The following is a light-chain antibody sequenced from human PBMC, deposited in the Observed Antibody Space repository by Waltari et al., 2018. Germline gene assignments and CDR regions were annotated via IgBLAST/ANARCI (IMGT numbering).Light chain of an antibody. V-gene: IGKV3-20*01. Sequence: EIDLTQSPVTLPLSPGERATPSCSASQSVSRALAWYQQNPGQAPRLLIYGASNRATGIPDRFGGSGSGTDFSLIVSRLEPEDFAVYYCQHYVSLPVTFGQGTKVEIK. CDR1: QSVSRA. CDR2: GAS. J-gene: IGKJ1*01. CDR3: QHYVSLPVT.